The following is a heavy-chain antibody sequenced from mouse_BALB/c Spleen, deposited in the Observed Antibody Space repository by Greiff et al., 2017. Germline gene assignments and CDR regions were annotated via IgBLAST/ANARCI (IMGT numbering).Heavy chain of an antibody. Sequence: LQQPGSELVRPGASVKLSCKASGYTFTSYWMHWVKQRPGQGLEWIGNIYPGSGSTNYDEKFKSKATLTVDTSSSTAYMQLSSLTSEDSAVYYCTRSNTLYGYDDYYAMDYWGQGTSVTVSS. CDR1: GYTFTSYW. V-gene: IGHV1S22*01. D-gene: IGHD2-2*01. CDR2: IYPGSGST. J-gene: IGHJ4*01. CDR3: TRSNTLYGYDDYYAMDY.